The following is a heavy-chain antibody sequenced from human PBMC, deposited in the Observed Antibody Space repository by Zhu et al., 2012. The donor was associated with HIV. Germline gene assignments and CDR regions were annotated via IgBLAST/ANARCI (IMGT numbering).Heavy chain of an antibody. CDR3: ARERKDYYGFGELSLVPTP. CDR2: INWNGGIA. D-gene: IGHD3-10*01. CDR1: GFTFDDYG. V-gene: IGHV3-20*04. Sequence: EVQLVESGGRVVRPGGPLRLSCVASGFTFDDYGMSWVRQAPGKGLEWVCGINWNGGIATYADSVKGRFTISRDNAKNSVYLQMSSLRAEDTALYYCARERKDYYGFGELSLVPTPWGQGTLVHRLL. J-gene: IGHJ5*02.